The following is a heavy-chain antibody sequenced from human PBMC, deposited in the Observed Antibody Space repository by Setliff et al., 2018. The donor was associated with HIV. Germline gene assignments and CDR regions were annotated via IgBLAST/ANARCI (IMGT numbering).Heavy chain of an antibody. CDR2: IYPGDSDT. CDR1: GYSFTSYW. CDR3: ARLKSPPPYPYYGMDV. J-gene: IGHJ6*02. V-gene: IGHV5-51*01. Sequence: GESLKISCKGSGYSFTSYWIGWVRQMPGKGLEWMGIIYPGDSDTRYRPSFQGQVTIPADKSISTAYLQWSSLKASDTAMYYCARLKSPPPYPYYGMDVWGQGTTVTVSS.